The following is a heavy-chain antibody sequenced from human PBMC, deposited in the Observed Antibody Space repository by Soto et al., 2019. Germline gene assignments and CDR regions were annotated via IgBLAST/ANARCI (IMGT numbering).Heavy chain of an antibody. CDR3: ARDNFDWVFDY. J-gene: IGHJ4*02. CDR1: GFTFSSYE. CDR2: ISSSGSTI. D-gene: IGHD3-9*01. Sequence: EVQLVESGGGLVQPGGSLRLSCAASGFTFSSYEMNWVRQAPGKGLEWVSYISSSGSTIYYADSVKGRFTISRDNAMNSLYLQMNSLRAEDTAVYYCARDNFDWVFDYWGQGTLVTVSS. V-gene: IGHV3-48*03.